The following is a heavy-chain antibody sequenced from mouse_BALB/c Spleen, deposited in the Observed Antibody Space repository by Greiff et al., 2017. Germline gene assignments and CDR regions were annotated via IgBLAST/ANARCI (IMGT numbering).Heavy chain of an antibody. CDR2: IWAGGST. Sequence: VHLVESGPGLVAPSQSLSITCTASGFSLTSYGVHWVRQPPGKGLEWLGVIWAGGSTNYNSALMSRLSISKDNSKSQVFLKMNSLQTDDTAMYYCARGRDAVVADYWGQGTTLTVSS. V-gene: IGHV2-9*02. CDR3: ARGRDAVVADY. J-gene: IGHJ2*01. D-gene: IGHD1-1*01. CDR1: GFSLTSYG.